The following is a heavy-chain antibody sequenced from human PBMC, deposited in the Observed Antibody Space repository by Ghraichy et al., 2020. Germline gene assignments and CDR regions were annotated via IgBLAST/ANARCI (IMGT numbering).Heavy chain of an antibody. CDR1: GGSISSSSYY. D-gene: IGHD1-1*01. CDR3: ARDARYTIIDY. J-gene: IGHJ4*02. Sequence: SETLSLTCTVSGGSISSSSYYWGWIRQPPGKGLEWIGSIYYSGSTYYNPSLKSRVTISVDTSKNQFSLKLSSVTAADTAVYYCARDARYTIIDYWGQGTLVTVSS. CDR2: IYYSGST. V-gene: IGHV4-39*07.